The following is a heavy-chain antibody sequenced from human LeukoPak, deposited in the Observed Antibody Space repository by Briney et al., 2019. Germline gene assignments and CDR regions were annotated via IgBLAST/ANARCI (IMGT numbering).Heavy chain of an antibody. CDR1: GFTFSNYA. CDR3: AREGSVAGTGYFDY. CDR2: IIGSLGVTFYGT. J-gene: IGHJ4*02. D-gene: IGHD6-19*01. Sequence: GGSLRLSCAASGFTFSNYAMSWVRQAPGKGLEWVSAIIGSLGVTFYGTFYADSVKGRFTISRDNSKNTLFLQMNTLRAEDTAVYYCAREGSVAGTGYFDYWGRGSLVTVSS. V-gene: IGHV3-23*01.